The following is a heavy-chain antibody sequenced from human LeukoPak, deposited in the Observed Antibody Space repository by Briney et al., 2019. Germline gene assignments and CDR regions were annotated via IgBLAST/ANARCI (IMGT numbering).Heavy chain of an antibody. CDR1: GXTLSSYW. CDR2: IKQDGSEK. CDR3: ARDIGASGI. V-gene: IGHV3-7*04. J-gene: IGHJ3*02. D-gene: IGHD1-26*01. Sequence: GGSLRLSWAASGXTLSSYWVSWVRQAPGKGLEWVANIKQDGSEKYYVDSVKGPFTISRDNAKNSLYLQMNSLRAEDTAVYYCARDIGASGIWGQGTMVTVSS.